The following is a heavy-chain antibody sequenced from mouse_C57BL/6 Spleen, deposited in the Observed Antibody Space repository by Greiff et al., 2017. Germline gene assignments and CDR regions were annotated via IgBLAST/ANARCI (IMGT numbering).Heavy chain of an antibody. CDR3: ARDYYGSSYGYYAMDY. Sequence: VKLMESGAELARPGASVKMSCKASGYTFTSYTLHWVKQRPGQGLEWIGYINPSSGYTKYNQKFKDKATLTADKSSSTAYMQLSSLTSEDSAVYYCARDYYGSSYGYYAMDYWGQGNSVTVSS. D-gene: IGHD1-1*01. CDR2: INPSSGYT. J-gene: IGHJ4*01. V-gene: IGHV1-4*01. CDR1: GYTFTSYT.